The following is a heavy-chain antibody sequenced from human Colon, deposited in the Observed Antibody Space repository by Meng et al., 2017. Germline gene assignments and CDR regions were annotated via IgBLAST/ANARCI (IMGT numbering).Heavy chain of an antibody. V-gene: IGHV1-69*04. CDR1: GGSFSNNV. Sequence: QAQLVQSGAEVKNPGSPVKVSCKASGGSFSNNVTHWVRQAPGQGLEWMGRFIPILNRADSAQKFHGRVTFSVDTSTHTAYMELGGLTSEDTAFYYCASTTLTTGGLDNWGQGTLVTVSS. CDR3: ASTTLTTGGLDN. J-gene: IGHJ4*02. D-gene: IGHD4-11*01. CDR2: FIPILNRA.